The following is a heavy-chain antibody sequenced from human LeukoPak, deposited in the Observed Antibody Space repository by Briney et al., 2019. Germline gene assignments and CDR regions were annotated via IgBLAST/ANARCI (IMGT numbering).Heavy chain of an antibody. D-gene: IGHD3-3*01. J-gene: IGHJ3*02. CDR3: ARTYYDFWSGNPGAFDI. V-gene: IGHV1-46*01. Sequence: ASVKVSCKASGYTFTSYYMHWVRQAPGQGLEWMGIINPSGGSTSYAQKFQGRVTMTRDTSTSTVYMELSSLRSEDTAVYYCARTYYDFWSGNPGAFDIWGQGTMVTVSS. CDR1: GYTFTSYY. CDR2: INPSGGST.